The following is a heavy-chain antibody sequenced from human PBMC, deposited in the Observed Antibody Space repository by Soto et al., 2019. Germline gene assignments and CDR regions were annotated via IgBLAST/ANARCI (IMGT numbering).Heavy chain of an antibody. CDR1: GGSISSYY. J-gene: IGHJ3*02. V-gene: IGHV4-59*01. Sequence: QVQLQESGPGLVKPSETLSLTCTVSGGSISSYYWSWIRQPPGKGLEWIGYIYYSGSTNYNPSLKSRVTISVDTSKNQFSLKLRSVTAADTAVYYCGTTVGDAFDIWGQGTMVTVSS. D-gene: IGHD4-17*01. CDR2: IYYSGST. CDR3: GTTVGDAFDI.